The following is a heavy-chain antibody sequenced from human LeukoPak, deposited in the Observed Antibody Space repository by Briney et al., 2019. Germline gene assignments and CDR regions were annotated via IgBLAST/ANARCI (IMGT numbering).Heavy chain of an antibody. V-gene: IGHV4-59*01. CDR3: ARGAVPAAKVARYYYMDV. J-gene: IGHJ6*03. CDR1: GGSISSYY. CDR2: IYYSGST. D-gene: IGHD2-2*01. Sequence: PSETLSLTCTVSGGSISSYYWSWIRQPPGKGLEWIGYIYYSGSTSYNPSLKSRVTISVDTSKNQFSLKLSSVTAADTAVYYCARGAVPAAKVARYYYMDVWGKGTTVTVSS.